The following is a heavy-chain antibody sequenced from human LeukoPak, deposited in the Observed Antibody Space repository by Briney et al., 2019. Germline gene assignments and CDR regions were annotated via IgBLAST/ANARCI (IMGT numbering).Heavy chain of an antibody. Sequence: SETLSLTCTVSGVSISSSNSYWGWIRQPPGKGLEWIGSIYYTGNTYYNASLQSRVTISIDTSKNQISLRLTSVTAPDTAIYYCARQTGSGLFILPGGQGTLVTVSS. J-gene: IGHJ4*02. V-gene: IGHV4-39*01. CDR1: GVSISSSNSY. CDR2: IYYTGNT. CDR3: ARQTGSGLFILP. D-gene: IGHD3/OR15-3a*01.